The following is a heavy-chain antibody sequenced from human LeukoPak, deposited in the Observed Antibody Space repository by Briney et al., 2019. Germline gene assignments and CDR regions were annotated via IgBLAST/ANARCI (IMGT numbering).Heavy chain of an antibody. D-gene: IGHD3-16*02. CDR3: ATDSPKGYLTVDY. CDR2: ISPSGDAT. J-gene: IGHJ4*02. Sequence: ASVKVSCKASGYTFSSHYMHWVRQAPGQGLGWMGVISPSGDATLYAQKFQGRVTMTRDTSTSTLYMDLSSLRSEDTAVYDCATDSPKGYLTVDYWGQGTLVTVSS. CDR1: GYTFSSHY. V-gene: IGHV1-46*01.